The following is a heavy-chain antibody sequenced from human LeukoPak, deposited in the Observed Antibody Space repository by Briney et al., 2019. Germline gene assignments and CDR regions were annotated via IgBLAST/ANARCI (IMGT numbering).Heavy chain of an antibody. CDR1: GGSISSGGYY. V-gene: IGHV4-31*03. D-gene: IGHD3-10*01. CDR2: IYYSGST. CDR3: ARDGGYGSGRYYGSSGWDYFDY. J-gene: IGHJ4*02. Sequence: SETLSLTCTVSGGSISSGGYYWSWIRQHPGKGLGWIGYIYYSGSTYYNPSLKSRVTISVDTSKNQFTLKLSSVTAADTAVYYCARDGGYGSGRYYGSSGWDYFDYWGQGTLVTVSS.